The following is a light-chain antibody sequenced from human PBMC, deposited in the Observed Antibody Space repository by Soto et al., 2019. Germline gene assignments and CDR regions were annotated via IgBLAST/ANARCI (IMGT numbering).Light chain of an antibody. J-gene: IGLJ2*01. CDR1: NSNLGAGYD. CDR2: GNR. V-gene: IGLV1-40*01. CDR3: SSYTAGRTFV. Sequence: QSVLTQPPSVSGAPGQRVTISCTGNNSNLGAGYDVHWYQQLPGAAPKLVIFGNRNRPSGVPERFSGSKSGTSASLAITGLQADDEAEYFCSSYTAGRTFVFGGGTKVTVL.